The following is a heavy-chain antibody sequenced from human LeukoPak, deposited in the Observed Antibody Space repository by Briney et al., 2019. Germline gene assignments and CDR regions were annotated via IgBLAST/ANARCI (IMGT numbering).Heavy chain of an antibody. V-gene: IGHV1-2*02. CDR2: VNPASGGT. Sequence: GASVKVSCKASGYTFIAYYMHWVRQAPGQGLEWMGWVNPASGGTNYAQKFQGRVTMTRDTSISTAYMELSRLRSADTAVYYCARVPRIIGNYMDVWGKGTTVTISS. J-gene: IGHJ6*03. CDR1: GYTFIAYY. CDR3: ARVPRIIGNYMDV. D-gene: IGHD3-10*01.